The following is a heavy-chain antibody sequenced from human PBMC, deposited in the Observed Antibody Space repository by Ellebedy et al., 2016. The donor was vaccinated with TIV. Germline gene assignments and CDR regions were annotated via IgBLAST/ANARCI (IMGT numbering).Heavy chain of an antibody. J-gene: IGHJ6*02. CDR2: IYPGYSDT. CDR3: ARQGISVRGVYFWGMDV. V-gene: IGHV5-51*01. Sequence: GESLKISCKGSGYSFTNYWIAWVRQMPGKGLEWMGIIYPGYSDTRYSPSFQGQVTISADKSISTAYLQWSSLKASDTAMYYCARQGISVRGVYFWGMDVWGQGNTVTVSS. CDR1: GYSFTNYW. D-gene: IGHD3-10*01.